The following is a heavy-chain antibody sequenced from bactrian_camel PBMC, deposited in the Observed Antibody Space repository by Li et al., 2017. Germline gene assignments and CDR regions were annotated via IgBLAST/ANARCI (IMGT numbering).Heavy chain of an antibody. CDR2: LDTNGKT. Sequence: QVQLVESGGGLVQPGGSLRLSCAASGFTLRTYVMDWYRQAPGKEREGVATLDTNGKTWYSYDVEERFTISKDNAKNTLYLQMDSLQTEDTAVYYCAKGMAGTFREKGQGTQVTVS. V-gene: IGHV3S55*01. D-gene: IGHD6*01. CDR1: GFTLRTYV. J-gene: IGHJ4*01.